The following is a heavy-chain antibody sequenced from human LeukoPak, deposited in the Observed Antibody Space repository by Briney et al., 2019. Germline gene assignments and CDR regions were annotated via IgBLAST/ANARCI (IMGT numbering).Heavy chain of an antibody. CDR2: ISSSSSYI. Sequence: GGSLRLSCAASGFTFSSYSMNWIRQAPEKGLEWVSSISSSSSYIYYADSVKGRFTISRDNAKNSLYLQMNSLRAEDTAVYYCARDGRSSIAVAGFDYWGQGTLVTVSS. V-gene: IGHV3-21*01. CDR3: ARDGRSSIAVAGFDY. D-gene: IGHD6-19*01. J-gene: IGHJ4*02. CDR1: GFTFSSYS.